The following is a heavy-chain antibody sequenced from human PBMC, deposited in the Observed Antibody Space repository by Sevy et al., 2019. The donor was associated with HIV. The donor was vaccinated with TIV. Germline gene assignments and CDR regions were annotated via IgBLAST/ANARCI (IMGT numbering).Heavy chain of an antibody. V-gene: IGHV3-21*01. CDR3: ARDGASIVVVVAANSPYYYGMDA. J-gene: IGHJ6*02. Sequence: GGSLRLSCAASGFTFSSYSMNWVRQAPGKGLEWVSSISSSSSYIYYADSVKGRFTISRDNAKNSLYLQMNSLRAEDTAVYYCARDGASIVVVVAANSPYYYGMDAWGQGTTVTVSS. CDR1: GFTFSSYS. D-gene: IGHD2-15*01. CDR2: ISSSSSYI.